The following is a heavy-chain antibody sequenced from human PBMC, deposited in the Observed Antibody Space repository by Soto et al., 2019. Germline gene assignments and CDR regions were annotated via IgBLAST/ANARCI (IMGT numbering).Heavy chain of an antibody. D-gene: IGHD3-16*01. J-gene: IGHJ4*02. CDR2: VYYIGRT. V-gene: IGHV4-61*01. CDR1: GGSFKSGSSS. CDR3: ARYYDYFDH. Sequence: KPSEPLSLTCTVSGGSFKSGSSSWSWVRQPPGKGLGGFGYVYYIGRTSYSPSLNSRVTTSADTSKNQFSLILTSVNAADTAVYYCARYYDYFDHWGQGSLVTVSS.